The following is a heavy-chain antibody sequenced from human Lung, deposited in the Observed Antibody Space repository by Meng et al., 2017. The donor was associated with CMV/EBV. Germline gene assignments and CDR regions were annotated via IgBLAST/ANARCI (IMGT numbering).Heavy chain of an antibody. CDR1: GFTFKTFT. CDR3: ARDQEWTRIPPPIHYGLVV. Sequence: GESLKISCQASGFTFKTFTMSWVRQAPGRGLEWVSSINPDSDYIQSADSLKGRFTISRDNAKNSLYLRMSGLRVEDTAVYYCARDQEWTRIPPPIHYGLVVXGQGXTVTVSS. V-gene: IGHV3-21*06. D-gene: IGHD3-3*01. CDR2: INPDSDYI. J-gene: IGHJ6*02.